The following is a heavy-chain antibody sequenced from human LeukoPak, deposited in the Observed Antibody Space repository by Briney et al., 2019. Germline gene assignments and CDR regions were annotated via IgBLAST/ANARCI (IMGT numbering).Heavy chain of an antibody. D-gene: IGHD2-2*01. CDR1: GFTFSSYN. CDR3: ARDTMTPYFMDV. J-gene: IGHJ6*03. Sequence: GGSLRLSCIGSGFTFSSYNMNWVRQAPGKGLEWVSSISSSSSYIYYADPVKGRFTISRDNAKNSLYLQMNSLRVEDTAVYYCARDTMTPYFMDVWGKGTTVTISS. V-gene: IGHV3-21*01. CDR2: ISSSSSYI.